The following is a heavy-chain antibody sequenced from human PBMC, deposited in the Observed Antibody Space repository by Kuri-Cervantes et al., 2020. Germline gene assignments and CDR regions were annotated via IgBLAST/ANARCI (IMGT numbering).Heavy chain of an antibody. CDR3: ASGYGDEVAEYFQH. CDR1: GGSISSYY. J-gene: IGHJ1*01. CDR2: IYYSGST. D-gene: IGHD4-17*01. Sequence: SETLSLTCTVSGGSISSYYWSWIRQPPGKGLEWIGYIYYSGSTNYNPSLKSRVTISVDTSKNQFSLKLSSVTVADTAVYYCASGYGDEVAEYFQHWGQGTLVTVSS. V-gene: IGHV4-59*13.